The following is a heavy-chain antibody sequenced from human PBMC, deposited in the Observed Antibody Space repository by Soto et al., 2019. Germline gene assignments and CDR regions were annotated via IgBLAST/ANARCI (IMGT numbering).Heavy chain of an antibody. J-gene: IGHJ2*01. Sequence: QVQLVESGGGVVQPGRSLRLSCAASGFTFSNYAMHWVRQAPGKGLEWVASILYDGSNEKYADSVKGRFTISRDNSKNTLFLQMNSLGVEDTALYCCARAGGGTGYFDLWGRGTLVTVSS. D-gene: IGHD3-16*01. CDR2: ILYDGSNE. V-gene: IGHV3-30*04. CDR3: ARAGGGTGYFDL. CDR1: GFTFSNYA.